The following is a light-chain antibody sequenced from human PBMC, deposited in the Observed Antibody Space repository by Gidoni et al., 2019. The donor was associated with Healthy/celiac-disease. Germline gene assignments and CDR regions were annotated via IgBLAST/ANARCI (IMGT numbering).Light chain of an antibody. CDR2: GKH. CDR1: SSNSGAGYD. Sequence: QSVLQQPPSVSGAPGQRVTISGTGSSSNSGAGYDVHWYQQLPGTAPKLLIYGKHNRPSGVPDRFSGSKSGTSASRAITGLQAEDEAAYYCQSYDISPRGPVVFGGGTKLTVL. CDR3: QSYDISPRGPVV. V-gene: IGLV1-40*01. J-gene: IGLJ2*01.